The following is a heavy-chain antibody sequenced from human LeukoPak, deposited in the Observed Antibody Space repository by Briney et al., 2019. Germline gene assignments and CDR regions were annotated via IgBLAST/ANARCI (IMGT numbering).Heavy chain of an antibody. Sequence: SESLSLTCTVSGCSISSYYWSWIRQPAGKGLEWIGRIYTSGSTNYNPSLKSRVTISVDKSKNQFSLKLSSVTAADTAVDYCARESGSRGYYYMDVWGKGTTVTVSS. CDR2: IYTSGST. CDR3: ARESGSRGYYYMDV. V-gene: IGHV4-4*07. D-gene: IGHD1-26*01. CDR1: GCSISSYY. J-gene: IGHJ6*03.